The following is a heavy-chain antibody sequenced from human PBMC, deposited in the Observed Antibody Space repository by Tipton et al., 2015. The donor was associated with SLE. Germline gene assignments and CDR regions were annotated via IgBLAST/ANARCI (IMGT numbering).Heavy chain of an antibody. CDR1: GGSISSSIW. D-gene: IGHD6-13*01. J-gene: IGHJ3*02. CDR3: ARPHIMAAAGDQAPTAFDI. V-gene: IGHV4-4*02. Sequence: SLRLSCAVSGGSISSSIWWSWVRQPPGKGLEWIGEIYHSGSTNYNPSLKSRVTMSVDTSKSQFSLKLSSVTAADTAVYYCARPHIMAAAGDQAPTAFDIWGQGTMVTVSS. CDR2: IYHSGST.